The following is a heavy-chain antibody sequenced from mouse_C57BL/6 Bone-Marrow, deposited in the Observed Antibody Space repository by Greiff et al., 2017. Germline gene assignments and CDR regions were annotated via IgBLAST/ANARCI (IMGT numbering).Heavy chain of an antibody. CDR3: ARDGPIYYYGSSYGGDY. D-gene: IGHD1-1*01. CDR1: GYSITSGYY. J-gene: IGHJ4*01. V-gene: IGHV3-6*01. Sequence: EVKLQESGPGLVKPSQSLSLTCSVTGYSITSGYYWNWIRQFPGNKLEWMGYISYDGSNNYNPSLKNRISITRATSKNQFFLKLNSVTTEDTATYYCARDGPIYYYGSSYGGDYWGQGTSVTVSS. CDR2: ISYDGSN.